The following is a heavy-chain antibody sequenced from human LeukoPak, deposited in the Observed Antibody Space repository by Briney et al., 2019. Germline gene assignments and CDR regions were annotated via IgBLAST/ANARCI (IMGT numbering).Heavy chain of an antibody. CDR1: GGAFSGYY. Sequence: SETLSLTCAVYGGAFSGYYWNWIRQPPGKGLEWIGEINHSGSTNYNPSLKSRVTISVDTSKNQFSLKLSSVTAADTAVYYCGIYGMAPNDYWGQGTLVTVSS. V-gene: IGHV4-34*01. CDR3: GIYGMAPNDY. D-gene: IGHD5-24*01. J-gene: IGHJ4*02. CDR2: INHSGST.